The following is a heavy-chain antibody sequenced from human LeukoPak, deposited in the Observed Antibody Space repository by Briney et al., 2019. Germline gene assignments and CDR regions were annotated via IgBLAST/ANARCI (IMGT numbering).Heavy chain of an antibody. CDR3: ARCDYTWGSDRDLQIGEYFHY. J-gene: IGHJ1*01. CDR1: GGSFNNYY. V-gene: IGHV4-34*01. CDR2: INQSGTT. Sequence: PSETLSLTCGVFGGSFNNYYWSWIRQPPGKGLEWIGEINQSGTTNYNPSLKSRVTISVDTSKNQFSLKLSSVTAADTAVYYCARCDYTWGSDRDLQIGEYFHYWGQGTLVTVSS. D-gene: IGHD3-16*02.